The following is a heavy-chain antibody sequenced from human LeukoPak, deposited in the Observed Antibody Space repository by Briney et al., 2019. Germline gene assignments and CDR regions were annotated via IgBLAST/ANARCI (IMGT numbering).Heavy chain of an antibody. Sequence: SETLSLTCTVSGGSIRSSYYYWGWIRQPPGKGLEWIGSIYDSGSTYYNPSLKSRVAISVDTSKAQFSLKLSSVTAADTAIYYCARVRYYYDNSAFYYWGQGTLVSVSA. D-gene: IGHD3-22*01. CDR2: IYDSGST. J-gene: IGHJ4*02. CDR1: GGSIRSSYYY. V-gene: IGHV4-39*07. CDR3: ARVRYYYDNSAFYY.